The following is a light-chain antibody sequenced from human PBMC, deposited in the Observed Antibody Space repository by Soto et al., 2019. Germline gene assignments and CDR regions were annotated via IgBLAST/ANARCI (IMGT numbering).Light chain of an antibody. CDR1: SSNIGSNY. Sequence: QSVLTQPTSASGTPGQTVTISCSGSSSNIGSNYVYWYQQLPGTAPKLLIERNNRRPSGVPDRFSGSKSGTSASLAISGLRSEDEADYHCAAWDDSLSGPIVGGGTKVTVL. J-gene: IGLJ2*01. V-gene: IGLV1-47*01. CDR3: AAWDDSLSGPI. CDR2: RNN.